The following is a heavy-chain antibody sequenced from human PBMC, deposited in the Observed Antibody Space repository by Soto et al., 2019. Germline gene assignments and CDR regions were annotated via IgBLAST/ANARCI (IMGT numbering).Heavy chain of an antibody. V-gene: IGHV3-48*02. D-gene: IGHD5-12*01. CDR3: ARDPEMATITYYYGMDV. CDR1: GFTFSSYS. Sequence: GGSLRLSCAASGFTFSSYSMNWVRQAPGKGLEWVSYISSSSSTIYYADSVKGRFTISRDNAKNSLYLQMNSLRDEDTAVYYCARDPEMATITYYYGMDVWGQGTTVTVSS. J-gene: IGHJ6*02. CDR2: ISSSSSTI.